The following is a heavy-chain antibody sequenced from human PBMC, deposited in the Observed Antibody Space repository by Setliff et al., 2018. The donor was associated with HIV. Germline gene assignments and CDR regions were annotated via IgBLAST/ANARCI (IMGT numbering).Heavy chain of an antibody. J-gene: IGHJ4*02. CDR3: ASLEGLEKTRGEESDS. V-gene: IGHV1-69*05. CDR2: IIPVIPLS. CDR1: GYTFTDYF. Sequence: SVKVSCKSSGYTFTDYFIHWVRQAPGQGLEWMGWIIPVIPLSKYAQKFQGRLTITTDESTSTAYMELSSLTSEDTAIYYCASLEGLEKTRGEESDSWGQGTLVTVSS. D-gene: IGHD3-3*01.